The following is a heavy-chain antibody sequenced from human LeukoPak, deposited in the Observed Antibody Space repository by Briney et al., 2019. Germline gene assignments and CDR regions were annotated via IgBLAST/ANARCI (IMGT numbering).Heavy chain of an antibody. CDR3: ASEYCSGGNCYFDY. CDR1: EYSLATYW. Sequence: GECLKISCKGSEYSLATYWIGWVRQMPGQGLEWMGIIFPGDSDTRYSPSFQGQVTISADKSISTAYLQWSSLKASDTAIYYCASEYCSGGNCYFDYWGQGTLVTVSS. CDR2: IFPGDSDT. D-gene: IGHD2-15*01. V-gene: IGHV5-51*01. J-gene: IGHJ4*02.